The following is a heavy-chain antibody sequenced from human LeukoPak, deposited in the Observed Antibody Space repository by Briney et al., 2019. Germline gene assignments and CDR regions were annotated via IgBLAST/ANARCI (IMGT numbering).Heavy chain of an antibody. Sequence: PSETLSLTCTVSGDSMTSDYWTWIRQPPGKGLEWLGYVYHSGTSFYNPALKSRLTISTDTSKKQFSLNVISVTTADTALYFCARDRGIGYGPSDLDSWGPGVLVTVSS. J-gene: IGHJ4*02. CDR1: GDSMTSDY. CDR3: ARDRGIGYGPSDLDS. V-gene: IGHV4-59*01. CDR2: VYHSGTS. D-gene: IGHD3-10*01.